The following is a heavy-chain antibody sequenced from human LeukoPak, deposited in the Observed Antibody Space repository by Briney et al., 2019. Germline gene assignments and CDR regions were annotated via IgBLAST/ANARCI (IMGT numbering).Heavy chain of an antibody. V-gene: IGHV4-31*03. CDR1: DGSIYGGGSY. CDR2: IGYRGST. CDR3: ARVEWEAYYFDS. J-gene: IGHJ4*02. D-gene: IGHD1-26*01. Sequence: PSQTLSLTCSVSDGSIYGGGSYWRWVRQHPGKGLEWMGYIGYRGSTYYNPSLRGRITLSVDMSKNQLSLSLGSVTAADTAVYYCARVEWEAYYFDSWGQGTLVTVS.